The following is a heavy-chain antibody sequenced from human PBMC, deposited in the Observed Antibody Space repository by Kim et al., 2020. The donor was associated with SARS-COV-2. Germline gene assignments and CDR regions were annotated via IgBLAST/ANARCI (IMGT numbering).Heavy chain of an antibody. Sequence: SETLSLTCAVYGGSFSGYYWSWIRQPPGKGLEWIGEINHSGSTNYNPSLKSRVTISVDTSKNQFSLKLSPVTAADTAVYYCARARGTMVRGFGFDPWGQGTLVTVSS. V-gene: IGHV4-34*01. CDR1: GGSFSGYY. CDR2: INHSGST. D-gene: IGHD3-10*01. CDR3: ARARGTMVRGFGFDP. J-gene: IGHJ5*02.